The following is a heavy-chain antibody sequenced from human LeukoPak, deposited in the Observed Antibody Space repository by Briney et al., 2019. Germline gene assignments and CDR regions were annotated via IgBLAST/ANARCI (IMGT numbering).Heavy chain of an antibody. V-gene: IGHV3-21*01. Sequence: GGSLRLSCAASGFTLSSYWMSWVRQAPGKGLEWVSFISSSSSYIYYADSVKGRFTISRDNAKNSLYLQMNSLRAEDTAVYYCARDLRSSGYYAFDYWGQGTLVTVSS. CDR2: ISSSSSYI. J-gene: IGHJ4*02. CDR3: ARDLRSSGYYAFDY. CDR1: GFTLSSYW. D-gene: IGHD3-22*01.